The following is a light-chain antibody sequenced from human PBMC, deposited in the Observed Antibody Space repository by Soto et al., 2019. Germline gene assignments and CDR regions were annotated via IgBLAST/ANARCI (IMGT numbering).Light chain of an antibody. CDR1: QSVSSSY. Sequence: EIVLTQSPGSLSLSPGERATLSYRASQSVSSSYLAWYQQKPGQAPRLLIYGASSRATGIPDGFSGSGSGTDFTLTISRLEPEDFAVYYCQQYGSSPPITFGQGTRLEIK. V-gene: IGKV3-20*01. CDR3: QQYGSSPPIT. CDR2: GAS. J-gene: IGKJ5*01.